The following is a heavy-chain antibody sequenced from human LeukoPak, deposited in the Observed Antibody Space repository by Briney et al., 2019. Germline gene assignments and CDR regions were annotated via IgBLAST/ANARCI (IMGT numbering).Heavy chain of an antibody. CDR3: AKDPLWFREIGWFDP. D-gene: IGHD3-10*01. Sequence: GGSLRLSCAASGFTFSSYAMSWVRQAPGKGLEWVSAISGSGGSTYYADSVKGRFTISRDNSKNTLYLQMNSLRAEDTAVYYCAKDPLWFREIGWFDPWGQGTLVTVSS. V-gene: IGHV3-23*01. CDR1: GFTFSSYA. J-gene: IGHJ5*02. CDR2: ISGSGGST.